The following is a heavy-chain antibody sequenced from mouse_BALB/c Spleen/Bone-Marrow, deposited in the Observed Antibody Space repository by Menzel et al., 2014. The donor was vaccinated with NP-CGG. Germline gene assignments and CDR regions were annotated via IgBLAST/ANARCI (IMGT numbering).Heavy chain of an antibody. J-gene: IGHJ2*01. CDR1: GYTFTSYV. V-gene: IGHV1-14*01. CDR2: FNPYNDGP. CDR3: AIHEGYFDY. Sequence: VQLQHSGPELVKPGASVKMSCKASGYTFTSYVMHWVKQKPGQGLEWIGYFNPYNDGPKYNEKFKGKATLTSDKSSSTAYMELSRLTSEDSAVYYCAIHEGYFDYWGQGTTLTVSS.